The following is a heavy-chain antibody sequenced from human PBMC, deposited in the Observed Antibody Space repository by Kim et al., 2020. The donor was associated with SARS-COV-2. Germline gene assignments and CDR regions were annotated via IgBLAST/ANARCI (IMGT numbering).Heavy chain of an antibody. Sequence: GGSLRLSCAASGFTFSSYGMHWVRQAPGKGLEWVAVISYDGSNKYYADSVKDRFTISRDNSKNTLYLQMNSLRAEDTAVYYCAKVIPNYDSSGLNDYWG. D-gene: IGHD3-22*01. V-gene: IGHV3-30*18. CDR3: AKVIPNYDSSGLNDY. CDR1: GFTFSSYG. J-gene: IGHJ4*01. CDR2: ISYDGSNK.